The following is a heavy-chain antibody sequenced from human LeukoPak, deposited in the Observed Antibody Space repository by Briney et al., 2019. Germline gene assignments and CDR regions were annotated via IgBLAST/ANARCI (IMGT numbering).Heavy chain of an antibody. Sequence: SETLSLTCAVYGGSFSGYYWSWIRQPPGKGLEWIGEINHSGSTNYNPSLKSRVTISVDTSKNQFSLKLSSVTAADTAVYYCARRTPYSSSWYGNFDYWGQGTLVTVSS. CDR3: ARRTPYSSSWYGNFDY. CDR2: INHSGST. D-gene: IGHD6-13*01. J-gene: IGHJ4*02. CDR1: GGSFSGYY. V-gene: IGHV4-34*01.